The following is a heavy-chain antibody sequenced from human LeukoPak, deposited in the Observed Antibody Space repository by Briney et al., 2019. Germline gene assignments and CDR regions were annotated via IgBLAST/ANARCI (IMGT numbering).Heavy chain of an antibody. J-gene: IGHJ4*02. CDR1: GGSISGDIYY. Sequence: SETLSLTCSVSGGSISGDIYYWGWIRQPPGKGLEWLGSIHYSGSTYYSPSLKSRVTISVDTPKNQISLRLSSVTAADTALYYCARSRSGTRWSISIDYWGQGTLVTVSS. V-gene: IGHV4-39*01. CDR2: IHYSGST. CDR3: ARSRSGTRWSISIDY. D-gene: IGHD3-10*01.